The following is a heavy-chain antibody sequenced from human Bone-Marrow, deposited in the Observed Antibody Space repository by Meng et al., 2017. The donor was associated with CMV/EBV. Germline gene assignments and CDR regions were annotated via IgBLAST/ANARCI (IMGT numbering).Heavy chain of an antibody. CDR1: GFTFSSYA. Sequence: GGSLRLSCAASGFTFSSYAMSWVRQAPGKGLEWVSAISGSGGSTYYADSVKGRFTISRDNSKNTLYLQMNSLRAEDTAVYYCAKIRWGSSSSRLFDHWGQGTLVTVSS. CDR2: ISGSGGST. J-gene: IGHJ4*02. V-gene: IGHV3-23*01. D-gene: IGHD6-6*01. CDR3: AKIRWGSSSSRLFDH.